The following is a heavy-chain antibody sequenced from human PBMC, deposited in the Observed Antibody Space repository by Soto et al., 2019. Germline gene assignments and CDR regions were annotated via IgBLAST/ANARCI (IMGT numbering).Heavy chain of an antibody. CDR3: AKDPTIAAAGTPVYY. CDR1: GFTFSSYA. V-gene: IGHV3-23*01. J-gene: IGHJ4*02. D-gene: IGHD6-13*01. CDR2: ISGSGGST. Sequence: PGGSLRLSCAASGFTFSSYAMSWVRQAPGKGLEWVSAISGSGGSTYHADSVKGRFTISRDNSKNTLYLQMNSLRAEDTAVYYCAKDPTIAAAGTPVYYWGQGTLVTVSS.